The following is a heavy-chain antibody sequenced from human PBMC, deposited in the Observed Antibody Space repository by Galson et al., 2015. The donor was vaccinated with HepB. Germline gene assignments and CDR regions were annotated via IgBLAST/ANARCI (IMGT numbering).Heavy chain of an antibody. Sequence: SLRLSCAASGFIFNNYGMTWARQAPGGGLEWVSAISRSGSSADYSDSVWGRFTISRDNSKSTLFLQMNSLRVEDTAVYYCARGSTSVDYWGRGTLVTVAS. CDR2: ISRSGSSA. D-gene: IGHD2-2*01. J-gene: IGHJ4*02. CDR3: ARGSTSVDY. V-gene: IGHV3-23*01. CDR1: GFIFNNYG.